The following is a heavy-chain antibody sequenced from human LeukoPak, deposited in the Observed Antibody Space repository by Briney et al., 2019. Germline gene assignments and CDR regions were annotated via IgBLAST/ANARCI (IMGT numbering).Heavy chain of an antibody. V-gene: IGHV4-30-2*01. Sequence: SQTLSLTCAVSGGAISRGGYSWSWIRQPPGKGLEWIGYIYHSGSTYYNPSLKSRVTISVDRSKNQFSLKLSSVTAADTAVYYCARGELRATPLTYYYYGMDVWGQGTTVTVSS. CDR3: ARGELRATPLTYYYYGMDV. CDR1: GGAISRGGYS. CDR2: IYHSGST. J-gene: IGHJ6*02. D-gene: IGHD1-26*01.